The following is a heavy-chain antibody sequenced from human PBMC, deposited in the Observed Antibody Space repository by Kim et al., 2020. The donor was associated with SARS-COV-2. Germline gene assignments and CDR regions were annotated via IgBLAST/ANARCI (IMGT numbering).Heavy chain of an antibody. V-gene: IGHV4-59*01. J-gene: IGHJ3*02. CDR1: GGSISSYY. Sequence: SETLSLTCTVSGGSISSYYWCWIWQPPGKGLEWIGYIYNSGSTNYNPSPKRRVTISVDTSKNQFSLTLSSVTVAATAVDYCASARPTGTTHNHAFDIWG. D-gene: IGHD4-17*01. CDR3: ASARPTGTTHNHAFDI. CDR2: IYNSGST.